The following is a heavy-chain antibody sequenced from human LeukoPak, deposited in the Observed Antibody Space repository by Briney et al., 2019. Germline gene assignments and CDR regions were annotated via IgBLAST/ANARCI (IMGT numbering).Heavy chain of an antibody. CDR2: IKSKTDGGTT. CDR1: GFTFSNAW. CDR3: GKEVERHFDLKY. Sequence: GGSLRLSCAASGFTFSNAWMNWVRQAPGKGLEWVGRIKSKTDGGTTDYAAPVKGRFTISRDDSKNTLYLQMNSLRAEDTAVYYCGKEVERHFDLKYWGQGTLVTVSS. V-gene: IGHV3-15*07. J-gene: IGHJ4*02.